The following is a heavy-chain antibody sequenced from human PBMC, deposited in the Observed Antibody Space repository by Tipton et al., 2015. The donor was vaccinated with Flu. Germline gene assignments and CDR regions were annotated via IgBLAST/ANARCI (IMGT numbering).Heavy chain of an antibody. CDR2: INHSGST. D-gene: IGHD3-16*02. CDR3: ARDLPWGDYVWGSYRYHYYYMDV. J-gene: IGHJ6*03. CDR1: GGSISSYY. V-gene: IGHV4-34*01. Sequence: TLSLTCTVSGGSISSYYWSWIRQPPGKGLEWIGEINHSGSTNYNPSLKSRVTISVDTSKNQFSLKLSSVTAADTAVYYCARDLPWGDYVWGSYRYHYYYMDVWGKGTTVTVSS.